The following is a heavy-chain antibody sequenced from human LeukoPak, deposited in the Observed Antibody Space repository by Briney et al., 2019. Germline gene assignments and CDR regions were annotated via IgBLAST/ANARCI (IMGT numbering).Heavy chain of an antibody. Sequence: PGGSLRLSCAASGFTFNTYSMNWVRQAPGKGLEWVSSISSSNSYIYYADSMKGRFTISRDNAKNSLYLQMNSLRAEDTAVYYCARRAGAYSHPYDYWGQGTLVTVSS. D-gene: IGHD4/OR15-4a*01. CDR1: GFTFNTYS. CDR3: ARRAGAYSHPYDY. CDR2: ISSSNSYI. J-gene: IGHJ4*02. V-gene: IGHV3-21*04.